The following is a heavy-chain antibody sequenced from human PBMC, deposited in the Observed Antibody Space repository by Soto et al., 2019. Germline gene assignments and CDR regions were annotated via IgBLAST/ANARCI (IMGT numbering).Heavy chain of an antibody. Sequence: QVQLQESGPGLVKPSQTLSLTCTVSGGSISSGGYYWSWIRQHPGKGLEWIGYIYYSGSTYYNPALKSRVTISVATSKNQFSLKLGSVTAADTAVYYCARGGNGYKTYWYFDLWGRGTLVTVSS. V-gene: IGHV4-31*03. J-gene: IGHJ2*01. CDR1: GGSISSGGYY. CDR3: ARGGNGYKTYWYFDL. D-gene: IGHD5-12*01. CDR2: IYYSGST.